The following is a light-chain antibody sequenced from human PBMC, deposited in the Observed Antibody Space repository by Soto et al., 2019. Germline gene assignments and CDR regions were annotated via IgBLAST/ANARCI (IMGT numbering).Light chain of an antibody. CDR1: QSISGW. V-gene: IGKV1-5*01. CDR2: DAS. CDR3: QQFNSWPLT. Sequence: DIQMTQSPSTLSASVGDGVTITCRASQSISGWLAWYQQKPGKAPNLLIYDASTLQRGVPSRFRGSGSGTEFTLTISSLQPDDFATYYCQQFNSWPLTFGGGTKVEI. J-gene: IGKJ4*01.